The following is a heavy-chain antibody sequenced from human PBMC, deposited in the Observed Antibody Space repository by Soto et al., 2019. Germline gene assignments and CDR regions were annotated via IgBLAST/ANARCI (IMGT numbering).Heavy chain of an antibody. D-gene: IGHD3-10*01. V-gene: IGHV3-21*01. CDR2: ISSSSSYT. J-gene: IGHJ6*03. CDR1: GFTFSSYS. Sequence: GGSLRLSCAASGFTFSSYSMNWVRQAPGKGLEWVSSISSSSSYTYYADSVKGRFTISRDNAKNSLYLQMNSLRAEDTAVYYCASGAGSGSYYSPYYYYYYYMDVWGKGTTVTVS. CDR3: ASGAGSGSYYSPYYYYYYYMDV.